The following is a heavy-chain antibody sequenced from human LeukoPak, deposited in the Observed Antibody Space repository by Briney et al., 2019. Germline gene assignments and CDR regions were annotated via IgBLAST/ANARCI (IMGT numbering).Heavy chain of an antibody. CDR3: ARDSAVVTAIQYYFDY. D-gene: IGHD2-21*02. V-gene: IGHV1-46*01. J-gene: IGHJ4*02. CDR1: GYTFTSYY. CDR2: INPSGGST. Sequence: ASVKVSCKASGYTFTSYYMHWVRQAPGQGLEWMGIINPSGGSTSYAQKFQGRVTMTRDTSTSTAYMELSSLRSEDTAVYYCARDSAVVTAIQYYFDYWGQGTLVTVSS.